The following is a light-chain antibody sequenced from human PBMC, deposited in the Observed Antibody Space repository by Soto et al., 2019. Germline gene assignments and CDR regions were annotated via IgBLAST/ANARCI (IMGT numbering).Light chain of an antibody. CDR2: EVS. J-gene: IGLJ2*01. CDR1: SSDVGGYNY. V-gene: IGLV2-8*01. CDR3: SPYGGPNPMV. Sequence: QSALTQPPSASGSPGQSVTISCTGSSSDVGGYNYDSWYQQHPGKAPKLMIYEVSKRPSAVPDRLSGSKSGNTSSLTVSGLQAEDEADYYCSPYGGPNPMVFGGGTNLTVL.